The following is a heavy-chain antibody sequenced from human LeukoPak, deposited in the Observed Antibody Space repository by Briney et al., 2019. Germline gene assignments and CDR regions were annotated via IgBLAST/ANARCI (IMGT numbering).Heavy chain of an antibody. CDR3: VREGGSAIYFDY. J-gene: IGHJ4*02. Sequence: ASVKVSCKASGYTFTSYGISRVRQAPGQGLEWMGWISAYNGNTSYAQKLQGRVTMTTDTSTSTAYMELRSLRSDDTAVYYCVREGGSAIYFDYWGQGTLVTVSS. CDR1: GYTFTSYG. V-gene: IGHV1-18*01. CDR2: ISAYNGNT. D-gene: IGHD3-10*01.